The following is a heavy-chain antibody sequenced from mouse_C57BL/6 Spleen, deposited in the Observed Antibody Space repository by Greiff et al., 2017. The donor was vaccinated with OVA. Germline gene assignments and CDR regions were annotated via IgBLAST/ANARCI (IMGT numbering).Heavy chain of an antibody. J-gene: IGHJ3*01. CDR1: GYTFTSYW. D-gene: IGHD3-2*02. Sequence: QVQLQQPGAELVRPGSSVKLSCKASGYTFTSYWMDWVQQRPGQGLEWIGNIYPSDSETHYNQKFKDKATLTVDKSSSTAYMQLSSLTSEDSAVYYCAREGDSSGYVGFAYWGQGTLVTVSA. CDR2: IYPSDSET. CDR3: AREGDSSGYVGFAY. V-gene: IGHV1-61*01.